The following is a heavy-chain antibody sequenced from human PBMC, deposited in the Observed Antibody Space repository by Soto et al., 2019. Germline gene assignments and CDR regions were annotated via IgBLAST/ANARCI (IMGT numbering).Heavy chain of an antibody. D-gene: IGHD3-10*01. CDR1: GFTFSSYG. V-gene: IGHV3-30*18. J-gene: IGHJ4*02. CDR3: ANGGSGSYSLDY. CDR2: ISYDGSNK. Sequence: PGGSLRLSCAASGFTFSSYGMHWVRQAPGKGLEWVAVISYDGSNKYYADSVKGRFTISRDNSKNTLYLQMNSLRAEDTAVYYCANGGSGSYSLDYWGQGTLVTVSS.